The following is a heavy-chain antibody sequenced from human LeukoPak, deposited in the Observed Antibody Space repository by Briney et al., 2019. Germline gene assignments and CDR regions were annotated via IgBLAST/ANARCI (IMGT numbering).Heavy chain of an antibody. D-gene: IGHD6-19*01. V-gene: IGHV3-11*01. CDR3: ASDGYSSGEFDY. CDR2: ISSSGSTI. CDR1: GFTFSDYY. J-gene: IGHJ4*02. Sequence: GGSLRLSCAASGFTFSDYYMSCIRQAPGKGLEWVSYISSSGSTIYYADSVKGRFTISRDNAKNSLYLQMNSLRAEETAVYYCASDGYSSGEFDYWGQGTLVTVSS.